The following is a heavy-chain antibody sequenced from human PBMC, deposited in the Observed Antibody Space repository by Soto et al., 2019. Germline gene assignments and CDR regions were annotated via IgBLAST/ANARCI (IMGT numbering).Heavy chain of an antibody. D-gene: IGHD5-18*01. CDR2: ISAYNGNT. J-gene: IGHJ6*02. Sequence: SVKVSCKASGYAFTSYGISWVRQAPGQGLEWMGWISAYNGNTNYAQKLQGRVTMTTDTSTSTAYMELRSLRSDDTAVYYCARVMKDTAMVIQDYYYGMDVWGQGTTVTVSS. CDR3: ARVMKDTAMVIQDYYYGMDV. CDR1: GYAFTSYG. V-gene: IGHV1-18*04.